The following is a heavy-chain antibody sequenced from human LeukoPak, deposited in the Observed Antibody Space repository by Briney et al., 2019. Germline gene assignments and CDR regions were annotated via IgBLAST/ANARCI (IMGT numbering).Heavy chain of an antibody. D-gene: IGHD2-15*01. CDR3: ARGYCSGGSCYSWWFDP. J-gene: IGHJ5*02. CDR2: IYYSGST. V-gene: IGHV4-59*01. CDR1: GGSISSYY. Sequence: SETLSLTCTVSGGSISSYYWSWIRQPPGKGLEWIGYIYYSGSTNYNPSLKSRVNISVDTSKNQFSLKLGSVTAADTAVDYCARGYCSGGSCYSWWFDPWGQGTLVTVSS.